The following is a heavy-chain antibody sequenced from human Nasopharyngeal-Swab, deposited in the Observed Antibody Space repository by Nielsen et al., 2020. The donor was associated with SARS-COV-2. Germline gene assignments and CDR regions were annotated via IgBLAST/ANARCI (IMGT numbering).Heavy chain of an antibody. V-gene: IGHV3-7*01. J-gene: IGHJ6*02. CDR2: IKQDGREK. CDR1: GFTFSSYW. Sequence: GESLKTSCAASGFTFSSYWMSWVRQAPGKGPEWVANIKQDGREKYDVDSVKGRFTISRDNAKNSLYLQMNSLSAEDTAVYYCARDLHCSGGSCYSYGMDVWGQGTTVTVSS. CDR3: ARDLHCSGGSCYSYGMDV. D-gene: IGHD2-15*01.